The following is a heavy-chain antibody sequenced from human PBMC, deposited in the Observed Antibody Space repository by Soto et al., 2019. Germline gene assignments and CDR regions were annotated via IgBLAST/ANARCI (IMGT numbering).Heavy chain of an antibody. CDR2: IYYSGST. V-gene: IGHV4-59*01. CDR3: ARDLWGYCGTDCYPLDV. J-gene: IGHJ6*02. CDR1: DGYISNFY. D-gene: IGHD2-21*02. Sequence: SLPISETCSVADGYISNFYWSWIRQQTGKGLEWIGYIYYSGSTYYNPSLKSRVTISVNTSKNQFSLKLTSVTAADTAVYYCARDLWGYCGTDCYPLDVWGQGTTVTVSS.